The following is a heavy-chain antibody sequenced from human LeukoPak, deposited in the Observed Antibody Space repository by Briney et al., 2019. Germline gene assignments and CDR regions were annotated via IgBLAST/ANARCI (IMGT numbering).Heavy chain of an antibody. CDR3: AAQDVNWFDP. J-gene: IGHJ5*02. CDR2: TYYRSKWYS. D-gene: IGHD2-15*01. V-gene: IGHV6-1*01. CDR1: GDSVSSNNAA. Sequence: SQTLSLTCAISGDSVSSNNAAWNWIRQSPSRGLEWLGRTYYRSKWYSDYAVSVKSRITVNPDTSKDQFSLKLSSVTAADTAVYYCAAQDVNWFDPWGQGTLVTVSS.